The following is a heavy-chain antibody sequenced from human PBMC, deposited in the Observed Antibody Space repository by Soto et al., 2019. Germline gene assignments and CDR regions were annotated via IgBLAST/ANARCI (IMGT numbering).Heavy chain of an antibody. V-gene: IGHV2-26*01. CDR2: IFSSDDK. CDR1: GLSLSNGKLG. D-gene: IGHD2-21*02. J-gene: IGHJ5*02. CDR3: AIIKDSTRTDSYLASFDT. Sequence: SGPTLVNPTETLTLTCTVSGLSLSNGKLGVSWIRQPPGKALEWLAHIFSSDDKSYSTSLRSRLSISKDTSRSQVVLTMTNLDPMDSATYYSAIIKDSTRTDSYLASFDTWGQGTLVTVSS.